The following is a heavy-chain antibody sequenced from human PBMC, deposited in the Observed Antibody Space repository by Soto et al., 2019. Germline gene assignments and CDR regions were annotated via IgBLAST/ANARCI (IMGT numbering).Heavy chain of an antibody. D-gene: IGHD7-27*01. CDR2: ISSSSSVI. Sequence: VQLVESGGGLVQPGGSLRLSCATSGFILSDCAMNWVRQAPGKGLEWVSYISSSSSVIDYADSVKGRFTVSRDNARNSLYLQMNSLRAEDTAVYYCARDLSWGSNWYYYMDVWDKGTTVTVSS. J-gene: IGHJ6*03. CDR3: ARDLSWGSNWYYYMDV. CDR1: GFILSDCA. V-gene: IGHV3-48*01.